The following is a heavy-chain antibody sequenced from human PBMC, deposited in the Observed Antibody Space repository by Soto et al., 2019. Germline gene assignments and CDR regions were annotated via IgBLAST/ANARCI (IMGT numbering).Heavy chain of an antibody. CDR3: AKAAGYSSGWYRYYFDY. D-gene: IGHD6-19*01. J-gene: IGHJ4*02. CDR1: GFTFSSYA. CDR2: ISGSGGST. Sequence: PGGSLRLSCAASGFTFSSYAMSWVRQAPGKGLEWVSAISGSGGSTYYADSVKGRFTISRDNSKNTLYLQMNSLRAEDTAVYYCAKAAGYSSGWYRYYFDYCGQGTLVTVSS. V-gene: IGHV3-23*01.